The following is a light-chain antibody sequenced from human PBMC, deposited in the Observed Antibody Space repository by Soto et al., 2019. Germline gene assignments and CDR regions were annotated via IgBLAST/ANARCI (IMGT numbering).Light chain of an antibody. Sequence: EIEMTQSPATLSLAPGERVTLSCRASESVSTNLAWYQQKAGQAPRLLIYGASTRATGIPARFSGSGSGTEFTLTISSLQPDDFATYYCQQYNSYSWTFGQGTTGDIK. V-gene: IGKV3-15*01. CDR3: QQYNSYSWT. J-gene: IGKJ1*01. CDR2: GAS. CDR1: ESVSTN.